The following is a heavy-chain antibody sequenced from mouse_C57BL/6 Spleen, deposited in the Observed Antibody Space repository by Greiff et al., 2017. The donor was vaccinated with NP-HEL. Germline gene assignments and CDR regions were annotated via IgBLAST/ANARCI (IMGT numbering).Heavy chain of an antibody. J-gene: IGHJ3*01. CDR1: GYTFTSYW. CDR3: ARGDWASSFAY. V-gene: IGHV1-69*01. Sequence: VQLQQPGAELVMPGASVKLSCKASGYTFTSYWMHWVKQRPGQGLEWIGEIDPSDSYTNYNQKFKGKSTLTVDKSSSTAYMQLSSLTSEDSAVYYCARGDWASSFAYWGQGTLVTVSA. CDR2: IDPSDSYT. D-gene: IGHD4-1*01.